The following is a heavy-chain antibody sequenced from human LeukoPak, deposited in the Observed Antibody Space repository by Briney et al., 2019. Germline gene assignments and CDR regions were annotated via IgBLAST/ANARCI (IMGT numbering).Heavy chain of an antibody. CDR3: ARGHSGYLDY. CDR1: GGSISSYY. Sequence: KTSETLSLTCTVSGGSISSYYWSWIRQPPGKGLEWIGYIYYSGSANYNPSLKSRVTISVDTSKNQFSLKLSSVTAADTAVYYCARGHSGYLDYWGQGTLVTVSS. V-gene: IGHV4-59*01. D-gene: IGHD1-26*01. J-gene: IGHJ4*02. CDR2: IYYSGSA.